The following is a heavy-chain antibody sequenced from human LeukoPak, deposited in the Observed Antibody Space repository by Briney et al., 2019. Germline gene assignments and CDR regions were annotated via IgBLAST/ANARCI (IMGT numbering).Heavy chain of an antibody. J-gene: IGHJ6*03. V-gene: IGHV4-30-4*08. CDR3: ARGLKEWLSYYYYYYMDV. CDR1: GGSISSGDYY. D-gene: IGHD3-3*01. CDR2: IYYSGST. Sequence: PSETLSLTCTVSGGSISSGDYYWSWIRQPPGKGLEWIGYIYYSGSTYYNPSLKSRVTISVDTSKNQFSLKLSSVTAADTAVCYCARGLKEWLSYYYYYYMDVWGKGTTVTVSS.